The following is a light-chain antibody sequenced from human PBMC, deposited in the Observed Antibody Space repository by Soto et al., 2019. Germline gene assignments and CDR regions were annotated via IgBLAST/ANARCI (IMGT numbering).Light chain of an antibody. CDR1: QSVSSNS. CDR3: QQYGRPVT. J-gene: IGKJ4*01. Sequence: EIVLTQSPGTLSLSPGERATLSCRASQSVSSNSLAWYQQKPGQAPRLLIYDASRRATGIPGRFSGSGSGTDLTLTISRLENEDFEVYYCQQYGRPVTFGGGTKVDIK. V-gene: IGKV3-20*01. CDR2: DAS.